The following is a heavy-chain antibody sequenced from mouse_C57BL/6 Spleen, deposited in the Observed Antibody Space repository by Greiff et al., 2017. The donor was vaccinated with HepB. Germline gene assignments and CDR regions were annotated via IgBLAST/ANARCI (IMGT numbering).Heavy chain of an antibody. V-gene: IGHV1-54*01. CDR3: ARGVRDYDEGVYFDY. Sequence: QVQLQQSGAELVRPGTSVKVSCKASGYAFTNYLIEWVKQRPGQGLEWIGVINPGSGGTNYNEKFKGKATLTADKSSSTAYMQLSSLTSEDSAVYFCARGVRDYDEGVYFDYWGQGTTLTVSS. CDR1: GYAFTNYL. J-gene: IGHJ2*01. CDR2: INPGSGGT. D-gene: IGHD2-4*01.